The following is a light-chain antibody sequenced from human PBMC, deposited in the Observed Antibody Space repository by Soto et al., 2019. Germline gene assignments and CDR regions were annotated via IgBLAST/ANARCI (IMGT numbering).Light chain of an antibody. CDR3: QNYNSGPRT. V-gene: IGKV1-27*01. Sequence: DIQMTQSPSSLSASVGDRVTITCRASQDIINYLAWYQQKPGKVPKLLIFAASTLQSGVPSRFSGSGLGTDFTLTISSLQPEDVATYFCQNYNSGPRTFGQGTKVEIK. CDR2: AAS. CDR1: QDIINY. J-gene: IGKJ1*01.